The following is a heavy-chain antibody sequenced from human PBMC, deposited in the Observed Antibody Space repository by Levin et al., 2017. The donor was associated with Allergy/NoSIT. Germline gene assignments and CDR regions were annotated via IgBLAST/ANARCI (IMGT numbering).Heavy chain of an antibody. Sequence: ETLSLTCAASGFTFSSYSMNWVRQAPGKGLEWVSYISSSSSTIYYADSVKGRFTISRDNATNSLYLKMNSLRDEDTAVYYCARDLYYYDSSAPGPDNWFDPWGQGTLVTVSS. V-gene: IGHV3-48*02. D-gene: IGHD3-22*01. CDR1: GFTFSSYS. CDR3: ARDLYYYDSSAPGPDNWFDP. CDR2: ISSSSSTI. J-gene: IGHJ5*02.